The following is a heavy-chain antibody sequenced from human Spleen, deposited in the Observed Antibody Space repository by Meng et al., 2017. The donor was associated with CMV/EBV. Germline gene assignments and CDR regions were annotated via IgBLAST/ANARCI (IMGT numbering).Heavy chain of an antibody. J-gene: IGHJ2*01. CDR2: INYSGST. CDR1: GDSISSSNNY. Sequence: CTVSGDSISSSNNYWGWIRQPPGKGLEWIGSINYSGSTYYNPSLRSRVTISVDTSKNQFSLKLTSVTAADTAVYFCARPDYGERFDLWGRGTLVTVSS. V-gene: IGHV4-39*01. CDR3: ARPDYGERFDL. D-gene: IGHD4-17*01.